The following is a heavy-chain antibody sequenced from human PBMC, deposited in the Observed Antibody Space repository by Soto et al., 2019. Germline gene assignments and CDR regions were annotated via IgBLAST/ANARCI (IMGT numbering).Heavy chain of an antibody. CDR3: SCGPHPQTREMVFDY. CDR2: IYYSGST. D-gene: IGHD2-21*01. V-gene: IGHV4-31*03. J-gene: IGHJ4*02. CDR1: GGSTSSGGYY. Sequence: SETLSLTCTVSGGSTSSGGYYWSWIRQHPGKGLEWIGYIYYSGSTYYNPSLKSRVTISVDTSKNQFSLKLSSVTAADTAVYYCSCGPHPQTREMVFDYWDQGSLISV.